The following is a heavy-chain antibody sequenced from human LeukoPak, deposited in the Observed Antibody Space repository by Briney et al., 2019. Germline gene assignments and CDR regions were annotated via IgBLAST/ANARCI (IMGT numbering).Heavy chain of an antibody. CDR1: GFTVSNKY. J-gene: IGHJ3*02. V-gene: IGHV3-53*01. CDR3: AKDLNSTYNYDSSGYEDAFDI. Sequence: PGGSLRLSCVASGFTVSNKYMSWVRQAPGKGLEWVSVLYNAGSTYYADSVKGRFTISRDNSKNTLYLQMNSLRAEDTAVYYCAKDLNSTYNYDSSGYEDAFDIWGQGTMVTVSS. D-gene: IGHD3-22*01. CDR2: LYNAGST.